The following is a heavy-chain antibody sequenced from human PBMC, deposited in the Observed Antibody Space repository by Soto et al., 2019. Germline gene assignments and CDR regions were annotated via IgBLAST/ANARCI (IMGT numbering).Heavy chain of an antibody. V-gene: IGHV1-3*01. CDR2: INAGNGNT. J-gene: IGHJ4*02. CDR1: GYTFTSYA. Sequence: QVQLVQSGAEVKKPGASVKVSCKASGYTFTSYAMHWVRQAPGQRLEWMGWINAGNGNTKYSQKFQGRVTLTRDTSASTAYMELSSLRSEDTAVHYCARPLSLYYFDYWGQGTLVTVSS. CDR3: ARPLSLYYFDY.